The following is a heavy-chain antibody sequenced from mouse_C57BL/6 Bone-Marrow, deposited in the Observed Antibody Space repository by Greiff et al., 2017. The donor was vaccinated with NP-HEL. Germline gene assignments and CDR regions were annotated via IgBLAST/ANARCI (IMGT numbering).Heavy chain of an antibody. Sequence: EVQGVESGGDLVKPGGSLKLSCAASGFTFSSYGMSWVRQTPDKRLEWVATISSGGSYTYYPDSVKGRFTISRDNAKNTLYLQMSSLKSEDTAMYYCARHRGWLLPYFDVWGTGTTVTVSS. D-gene: IGHD2-3*01. CDR3: ARHRGWLLPYFDV. J-gene: IGHJ1*03. V-gene: IGHV5-6*01. CDR2: ISSGGSYT. CDR1: GFTFSSYG.